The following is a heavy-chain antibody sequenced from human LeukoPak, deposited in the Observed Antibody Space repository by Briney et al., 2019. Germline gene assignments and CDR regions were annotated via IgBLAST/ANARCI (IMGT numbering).Heavy chain of an antibody. CDR3: ARSNVVVINYAIDY. J-gene: IGHJ4*02. Sequence: ASVKVSCKASGYTFTGYYMHWVRQAPGQGLEWMGRINPNSGGTNYAQKFQGRVTMTRDTSISTAYMELSRLRSDDTAVYYCARSNVVVINYAIDYWGQGTLVTVSS. V-gene: IGHV1-2*06. CDR1: GYTFTGYY. D-gene: IGHD3-22*01. CDR2: INPNSGGT.